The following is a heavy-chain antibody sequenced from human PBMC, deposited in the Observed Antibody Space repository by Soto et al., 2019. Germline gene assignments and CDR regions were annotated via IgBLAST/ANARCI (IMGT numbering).Heavy chain of an antibody. CDR1: GFTFTSSA. D-gene: IGHD3-3*01. CDR2: IVVGSGNT. CDR3: AADNRGPYDFWSGYPASCMDV. J-gene: IGHJ6*02. Sequence: SVKVSCKASGFTFTSSAVQWVRQARGQRLEWIGWIVVGSGNTNYAQKFQERVTITRDMSTSTAYMELSSLRSEDTAVYYCAADNRGPYDFWSGYPASCMDVWGQETTVTVSS. V-gene: IGHV1-58*01.